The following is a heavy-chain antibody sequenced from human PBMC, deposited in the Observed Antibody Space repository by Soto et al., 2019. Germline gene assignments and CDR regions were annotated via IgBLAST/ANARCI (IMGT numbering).Heavy chain of an antibody. J-gene: IGHJ4*02. CDR1: GGSISSGTSY. CDR2: IYFTGAT. Sequence: QMQLQESGPGLVKPSQTLSLTCNVSGGSISSGTSYWTWIRQHPGEGLERIGHIYFTGATYSNPSPKTPLCMAGGTANNPVSPKFAPLTGRGPATYYRPRIPKPWYSYGIDYWGQGTLVTVSS. D-gene: IGHD2-15*01. V-gene: IGHV4-31*01. CDR3: PRIPKPWYSYGIDY.